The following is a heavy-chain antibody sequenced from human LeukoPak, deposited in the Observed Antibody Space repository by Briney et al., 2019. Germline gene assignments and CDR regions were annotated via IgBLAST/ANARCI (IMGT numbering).Heavy chain of an antibody. V-gene: IGHV3-23*01. CDR2: VSASGGTT. Sequence: GGSLRLSCAASGFTFSTYAMSWVRQAPGMGLEWVSAVSASGGTTYYADYVKGRFTISRDNCKNTLYLQMNSLRAEDTAVYYCAARTMGSFYDYWGQGTLVTVSS. J-gene: IGHJ4*02. CDR1: GFTFSTYA. CDR3: AARTMGSFYDY. D-gene: IGHD1-26*01.